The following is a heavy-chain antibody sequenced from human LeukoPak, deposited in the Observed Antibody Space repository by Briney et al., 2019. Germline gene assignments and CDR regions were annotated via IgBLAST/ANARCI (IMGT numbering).Heavy chain of an antibody. CDR2: IYYSGST. D-gene: IGHD4-17*01. V-gene: IGHV4-59*08. CDR3: ARHDYGDYSDY. Sequence: SETLSLTRTVSGGSISSYYWSWIRQPPGKGLEWIGYIYYSGSTNYNPSLKSRVTISVDTSKSQFSLKLSSVTAADTAVYYCARHDYGDYSDYWGQGTLVTVSS. CDR1: GGSISSYY. J-gene: IGHJ4*02.